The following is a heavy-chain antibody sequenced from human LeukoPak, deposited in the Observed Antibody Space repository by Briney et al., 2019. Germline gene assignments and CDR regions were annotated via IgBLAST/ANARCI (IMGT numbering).Heavy chain of an antibody. J-gene: IGHJ4*02. D-gene: IGHD6-13*01. CDR2: IIPIFGTA. Sequence: SVKVSCKASGGTFSSYAISWVRQAPGQGLEWMGGIIPIFGTANYAQKFQGRVTITADESTSTAYMELSSLRSEDTAVYYCARDLMGIAYRGAFYCWGQGTLVTVSS. CDR3: ARDLMGIAYRGAFYC. CDR1: GGTFSSYA. V-gene: IGHV1-69*13.